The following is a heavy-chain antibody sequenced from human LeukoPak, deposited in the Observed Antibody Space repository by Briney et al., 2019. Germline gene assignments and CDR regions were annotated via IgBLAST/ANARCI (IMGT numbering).Heavy chain of an antibody. V-gene: IGHV1-69*13. CDR3: ARDSSPVQPLTTNAYYGTDV. J-gene: IGHJ6*02. CDR2: IIPIFGTA. CDR1: GGTFSSYA. Sequence: ASVKVSCKASGGTFSSYAISWVRQAPGQGLEWMGGIIPIFGTANYAQKFQGRVTITADESTSTAYMELSSLRSEDTAVYYCARDSSPVQPLTTNAYYGTDVWGQGTTVTVSS. D-gene: IGHD1-1*01.